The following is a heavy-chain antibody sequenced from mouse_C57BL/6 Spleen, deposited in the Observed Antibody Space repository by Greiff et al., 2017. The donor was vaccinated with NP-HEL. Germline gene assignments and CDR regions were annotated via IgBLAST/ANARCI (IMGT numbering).Heavy chain of an antibody. CDR2: ISYDGSN. Sequence: DVQLQESGPGLVKPSQSLSLTCSVTGYSITSGYYWNWIRQFPGNKLEWMGYISYDGSNNYNPSLKNRISITRDTSKNQFFLKLNSVTTEDTATYYCARDEGGYYGSSLYYAMDYWGQGTSVTVSS. CDR3: ARDEGGYYGSSLYYAMDY. J-gene: IGHJ4*01. CDR1: GYSITSGYY. D-gene: IGHD1-1*01. V-gene: IGHV3-6*01.